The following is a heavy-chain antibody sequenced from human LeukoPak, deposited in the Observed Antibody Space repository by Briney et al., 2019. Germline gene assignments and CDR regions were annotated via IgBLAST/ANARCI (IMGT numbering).Heavy chain of an antibody. CDR2: ISGSGGST. CDR3: AKPHYDGSGYYYLASYFDY. Sequence: GGSLRLSCAASGFTFSSYAMSWVRQAPGKGLEWVSAISGSGGSTYYADSVKGRFTISRDNSKNTLYLQMNSLRAEDTAVYYCAKPHYDGSGYYYLASYFDYWGQGTLVTVSS. V-gene: IGHV3-23*01. CDR1: GFTFSSYA. J-gene: IGHJ4*02. D-gene: IGHD3-22*01.